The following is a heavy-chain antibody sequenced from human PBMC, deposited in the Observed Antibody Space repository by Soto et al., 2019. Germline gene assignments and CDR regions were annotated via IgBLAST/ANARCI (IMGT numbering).Heavy chain of an antibody. CDR1: GFTFSSYG. D-gene: IGHD2-15*01. CDR2: ISYDGSNK. J-gene: IGHJ4*02. CDR3: ANGGYCSGGSCYPSAFDY. V-gene: IGHV3-30*18. Sequence: GGSLRLSCAASGFTFSSYGMHWVRQAPGKGLEWVAVISYDGSNKYYADSVKGRFTISRDNSKNTLYLQMNSLRAEDTAVYYCANGGYCSGGSCYPSAFDYWGQGTLVTVSS.